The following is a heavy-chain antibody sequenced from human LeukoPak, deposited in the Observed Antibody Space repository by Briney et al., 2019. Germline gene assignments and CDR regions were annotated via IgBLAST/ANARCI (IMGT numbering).Heavy chain of an antibody. CDR1: GYTFTSYD. CDR3: ARGLAFGDNYYYYYYMDV. V-gene: IGHV1-8*01. CDR2: MNPNSGNT. D-gene: IGHD3-16*01. J-gene: IGHJ6*03. Sequence: ASVKVSCKASGYTFTSYDINWVRQATEQGLEWMGWMNPNSGNTGYAQKFQGRVTMTRNTSISTAYMELSSLRSEDTAVYYCARGLAFGDNYYYYYYMDVWGKGTTVTVSS.